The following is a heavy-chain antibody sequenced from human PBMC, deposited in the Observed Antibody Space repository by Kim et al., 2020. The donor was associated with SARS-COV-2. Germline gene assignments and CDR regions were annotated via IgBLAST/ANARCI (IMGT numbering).Heavy chain of an antibody. D-gene: IGHD2-15*01. CDR2: INHSGST. V-gene: IGHV4-34*01. J-gene: IGHJ6*02. CDR1: GGSFSGYY. CDR3: ARGVEGIVVVVVAVGYYYYGMDV. Sequence: SETLSLTCAVYGGSFSGYYWSWIRQPPGKGLEWIGEINHSGSTNYNPSLKSRVTISVDTSKNQFSLKLSSVTAADTAVYYCARGVEGIVVVVVAVGYYYYGMDVWGQGTTVTVSS.